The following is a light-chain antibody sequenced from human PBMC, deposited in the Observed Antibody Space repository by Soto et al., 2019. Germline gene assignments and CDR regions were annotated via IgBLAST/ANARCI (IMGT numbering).Light chain of an antibody. V-gene: IGKV1-39*01. CDR1: QNINKY. CDR2: ATS. CDR3: LQTYSTPRT. Sequence: DIQTTQSPSSLSASVGDRVTITCRTSQNINKYLSWYQQKPGKAPKLLIYATSTLQSGVPSRFSGSGSGTDFTLTISTLQPEDFATYYCLQTYSTPRTFGQGTKVDI. J-gene: IGKJ1*01.